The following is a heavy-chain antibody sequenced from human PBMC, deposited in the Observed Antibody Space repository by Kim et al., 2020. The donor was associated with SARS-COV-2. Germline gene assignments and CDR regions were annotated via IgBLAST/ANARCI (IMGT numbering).Heavy chain of an antibody. Sequence: ASVKVSCKASGYTFPIYSISWVRQAPGQGLEWMGLILTYTGDTNYAQNLQDRVTMTTDASTTTAYMELRSLRSDDTAVYYCVRVRYCGGDCRRNDAFDIWGQGTMVTVSS. V-gene: IGHV1-18*04. CDR3: VRVRYCGGDCRRNDAFDI. CDR2: ILTYTGDT. CDR1: GYTFPIYS. D-gene: IGHD2-21*02. J-gene: IGHJ3*02.